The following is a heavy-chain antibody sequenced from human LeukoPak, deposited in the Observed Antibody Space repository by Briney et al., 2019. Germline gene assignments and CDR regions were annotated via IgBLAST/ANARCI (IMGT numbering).Heavy chain of an antibody. D-gene: IGHD3-10*01. CDR3: AKSDVLLWFGELLSSAFDI. CDR1: GFTFSSYS. CDR2: ISSSSSYI. V-gene: IGHV3-21*04. J-gene: IGHJ3*02. Sequence: GGSLRLSCAASGFTFSSYSMNWVRQAPGKGLEWVLSISSSSSYIYYADSVKGRFTISRDNSKNTLYLQMNSLRAEDTAVYYCAKSDVLLWFGELLSSAFDIWGQGTMVTVSS.